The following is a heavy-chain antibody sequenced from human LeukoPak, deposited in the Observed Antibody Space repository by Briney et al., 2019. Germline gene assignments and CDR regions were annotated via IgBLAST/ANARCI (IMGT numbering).Heavy chain of an antibody. CDR2: IYYSGST. V-gene: IGHV4-39*07. CDR1: GGSISSSSYY. CDR3: ARVEAARLEYYFDY. J-gene: IGHJ4*02. D-gene: IGHD6-6*01. Sequence: SETLSLTCTVSGGSISSSSYYWGWIRQPPGKGLEWIGSIYYSGSTYYNPSLKSRVTISVDTSKNQFSLKLSSVTAADTAVYYCARVEAARLEYYFDYWGQGTLVTVSS.